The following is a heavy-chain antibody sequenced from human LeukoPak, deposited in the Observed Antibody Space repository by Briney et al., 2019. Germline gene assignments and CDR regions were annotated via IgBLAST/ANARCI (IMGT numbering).Heavy chain of an antibody. CDR3: ARVTPTYDFWSGSYYYYMDV. CDR2: MNPNSGNT. V-gene: IGHV1-8*03. J-gene: IGHJ6*03. Sequence: ASVKVSCKASGGTFSSYAISWVRQAPGQGLEWMGWMNPNSGNTGYAQKFQGRVTITRNTSISTAYMELSSLRSEDTAVYYCARVTPTYDFWSGSYYYYMDVWGKGATVTVSS. D-gene: IGHD3-3*01. CDR1: GGTFSSYA.